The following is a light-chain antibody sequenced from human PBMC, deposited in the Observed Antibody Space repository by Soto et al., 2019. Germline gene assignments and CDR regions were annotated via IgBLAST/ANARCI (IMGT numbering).Light chain of an antibody. V-gene: IGKV2-24*01. J-gene: IGKJ1*01. CDR1: ERLVDSDGKSY. CDR3: MQASQLRT. CDR2: QIC. Sequence: IVMTQTPLSSAVTPGQPASFSCESSERLVDSDGKSYWGWLHLRPGQPPRLFICQICKRPPGVPDRFSGSGAGTNFTLKISRVEPEAVGTFYCMQASQLRTVGQGTKVDSK.